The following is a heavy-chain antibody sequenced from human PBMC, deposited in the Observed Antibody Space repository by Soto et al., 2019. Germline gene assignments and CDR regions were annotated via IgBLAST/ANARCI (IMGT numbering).Heavy chain of an antibody. J-gene: IGHJ4*02. CDR3: ARDEYYDFWSGSSFKDY. D-gene: IGHD3-3*01. CDR1: GFTFSSYS. Sequence: GGSLRLSCAASGFTFSSYSMNWVRQAPGKGLEWVSSISSSSSYIYYADSVKGRFTISRDNAKNSLYLQMNSLRAEDTAVYYCARDEYYDFWSGSSFKDYWGQGTLVTVSS. V-gene: IGHV3-21*01. CDR2: ISSSSSYI.